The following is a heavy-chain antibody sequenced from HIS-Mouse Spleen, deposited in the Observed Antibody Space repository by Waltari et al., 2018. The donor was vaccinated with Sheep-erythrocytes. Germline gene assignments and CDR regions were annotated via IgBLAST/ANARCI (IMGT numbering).Heavy chain of an antibody. CDR2: ISSSSSYI. V-gene: IGHV3-21*01. J-gene: IGHJ4*02. Sequence: EVQLVESGGGRVKPGGPVRRSCAALGCTAMSSSMNWVRQAPGKGLEWVSSISSSSSYIYYADSVKGRFTISRDNAKNSLYLQMNSLRAEDTAVYYCARVASGATFDYWGQGTLVTVSS. CDR3: ARVASGATFDY. D-gene: IGHD1-26*01. CDR1: GCTAMSSS.